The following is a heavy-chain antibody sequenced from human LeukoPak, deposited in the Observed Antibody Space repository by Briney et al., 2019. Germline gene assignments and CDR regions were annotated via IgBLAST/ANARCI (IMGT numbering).Heavy chain of an antibody. V-gene: IGHV3-48*04. J-gene: IGHJ5*02. CDR1: GFTFSIYG. CDR2: ISSSSSTI. Sequence: GGSLRLSCAASGFTFSIYGMNWVRQAPGKGLEWVSYISSSSSTIYYADSVKGRFTISRDNAKNSLYLQMNSLRAEDTAVYYCARDSSLSIAAAGRFDPWGQGTLVTVSS. D-gene: IGHD6-13*01. CDR3: ARDSSLSIAAAGRFDP.